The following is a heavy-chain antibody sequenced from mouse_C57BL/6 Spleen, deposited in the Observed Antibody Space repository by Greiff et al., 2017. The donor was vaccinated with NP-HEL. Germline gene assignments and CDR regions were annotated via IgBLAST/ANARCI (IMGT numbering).Heavy chain of an antibody. Sequence: VQLQQSGPGLVQPSQSLSITCTVSGFSLTSYGVHWVRQSPGKGLEWLGVIWRGGSTDYNAAFMSRLSITKDNSKSQVFFKMNSLQADDTAIYYCAKGNDYDGYAMDYWGQGTSVTVSS. CDR1: GFSLTSYG. J-gene: IGHJ4*01. CDR3: AKGNDYDGYAMDY. CDR2: IWRGGST. D-gene: IGHD2-4*01. V-gene: IGHV2-5*01.